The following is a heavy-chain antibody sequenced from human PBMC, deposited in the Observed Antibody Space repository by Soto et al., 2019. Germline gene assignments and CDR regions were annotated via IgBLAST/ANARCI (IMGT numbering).Heavy chain of an antibody. CDR2: ISANGQGI. D-gene: IGHD2-2*01. CDR3: AKDRDYPRDQFHY. Sequence: GSLRLSCAASGFTFTYYAFSWVRQAPGKGLEWVSAISANGQGIHYADSVRGRFTISRDNSKNTVFLHMDSLRAEDTAVYYCAKDRDYPRDQFHYWGQGTLVTVSS. CDR1: GFTFTYYA. J-gene: IGHJ4*02. V-gene: IGHV3-23*01.